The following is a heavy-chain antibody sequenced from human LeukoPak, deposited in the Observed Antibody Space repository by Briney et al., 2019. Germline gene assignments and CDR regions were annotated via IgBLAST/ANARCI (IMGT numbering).Heavy chain of an antibody. CDR3: ARGGREYNWNHDAFDI. CDR1: GSTFDDYG. J-gene: IGHJ3*02. Sequence: GGSLRLSCAASGSTFDDYGMSWVRQAPGKGLEWVSGINWNGGSTGYADSVKGRFTISRDNAKNSLYLQMNSLRAEDTALYYCARGGREYNWNHDAFDIWGQGTMVTVSS. V-gene: IGHV3-20*04. CDR2: INWNGGST. D-gene: IGHD1-1*01.